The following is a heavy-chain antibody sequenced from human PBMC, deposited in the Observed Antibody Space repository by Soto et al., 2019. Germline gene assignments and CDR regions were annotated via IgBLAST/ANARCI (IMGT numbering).Heavy chain of an antibody. CDR3: AREVQVHTPAFVY. Sequence: QVQLVQSGAEMKKPGSSVKVSCQSSGGTFNTYAMNWVRQAPGQGPEWMGDISPMFGAANYAPKLQGRVTITADESTGTSYMQLSSLTSEDTALYFCAREVQVHTPAFVYWGQGTLDTVSS. CDR2: ISPMFGAA. CDR1: GGTFNTYA. V-gene: IGHV1-69*19. J-gene: IGHJ4*02. D-gene: IGHD3-10*01.